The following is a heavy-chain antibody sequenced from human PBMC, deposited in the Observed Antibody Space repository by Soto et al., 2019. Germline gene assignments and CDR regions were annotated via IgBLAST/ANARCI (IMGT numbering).Heavy chain of an antibody. CDR3: AITVYRAVVPYYYYDMDF. J-gene: IGHJ6*02. Sequence: QVQLVQSGAEVKKPGASVMVSCKASGYTFPSYDINWVRQATGQGLEWMGWMNPNSGNTGYAQKFQGRVTMTRNTAISTAYIGLSSLRSESTAVYYCAITVYRAVVPYYYYDMDFWCQGSTITVS. D-gene: IGHD5-18*01. CDR1: GYTFPSYD. CDR2: MNPNSGNT. V-gene: IGHV1-8*01.